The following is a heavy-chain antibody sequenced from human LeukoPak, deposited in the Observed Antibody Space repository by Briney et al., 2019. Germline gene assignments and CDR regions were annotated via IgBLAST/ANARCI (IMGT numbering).Heavy chain of an antibody. D-gene: IGHD3-22*01. Sequence: PGGSLRLSCAVSGFFFSSYALTWVRQAPGKGLEWVSAISGSGGSTYYTDSVRGRFTVSRDNSKNTLYLQMNSLRAGHPAVYSCAKGEWSDDSSGYYVYWGQGTLVTVSS. CDR3: AKGEWSDDSSGYYVY. J-gene: IGHJ4*02. V-gene: IGHV3-23*01. CDR2: ISGSGGST. CDR1: GFFFSSYA.